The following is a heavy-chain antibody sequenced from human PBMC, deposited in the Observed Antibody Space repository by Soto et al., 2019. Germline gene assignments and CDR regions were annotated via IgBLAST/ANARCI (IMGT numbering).Heavy chain of an antibody. CDR1: GFTFSGYW. J-gene: IGHJ6*02. V-gene: IGHV3-7*05. CDR2: IKQDGSEQ. CDR3: AREAV. Sequence: EVQLVESGGGLVQPGGSLRLSCAASGFTFSGYWMSWFRQAPGKGLEWVANIKQDGSEQFYVDSVKGRFTISRDNAKNPLYLQMNSLRGEDTAVYYCAREAVWGQGNKVTVSS.